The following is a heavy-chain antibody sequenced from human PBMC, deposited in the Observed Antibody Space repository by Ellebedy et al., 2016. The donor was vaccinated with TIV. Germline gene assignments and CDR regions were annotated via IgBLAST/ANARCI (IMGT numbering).Heavy chain of an antibody. J-gene: IGHJ4*02. CDR2: IYPADSDT. Sequence: GGSLRLXXKGSGYSFTSYWIGWVRQMPGKGLEWMGVIYPADSDTRYRPSFQGQVTMSADKSFSTAYLQWSTLKASDTAMYYCARGRGVTTPGRNYFDYWGQGTLVTVSS. V-gene: IGHV5-51*01. CDR3: ARGRGVTTPGRNYFDY. D-gene: IGHD4-17*01. CDR1: GYSFTSYW.